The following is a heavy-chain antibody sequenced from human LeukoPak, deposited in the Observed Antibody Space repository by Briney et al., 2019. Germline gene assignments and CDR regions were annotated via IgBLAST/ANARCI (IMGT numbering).Heavy chain of an antibody. CDR1: GFNLSDYY. CDR3: ARAGWLLSPTVFDH. V-gene: IGHV3-11*01. CDR2: ISSSVTTI. Sequence: GGSLRLSCAASGFNLSDYYMSWIRQAPGKGLEWVSYISSSVTTIYYADSVKGRYTISRDNAKNSLYLQMNSLRAEDTAVYYCARAGWLLSPTVFDHWGQGTLVTVSS. J-gene: IGHJ4*02. D-gene: IGHD5-12*01.